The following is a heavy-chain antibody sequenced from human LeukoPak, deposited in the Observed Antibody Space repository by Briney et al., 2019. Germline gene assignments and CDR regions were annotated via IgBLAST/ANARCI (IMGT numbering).Heavy chain of an antibody. CDR3: ARVYRGFCSSTSCSYYFDY. CDR1: GGSISSCSYY. J-gene: IGHJ4*02. D-gene: IGHD2-2*01. Sequence: PSETLSLTCTVSGGSISSCSYYWSWIRQPAGKGLEWIGRIYTSGSTNYNPSLKSRVTISVDTSKNQFSLKLSSVTAADTAVYYCARVYRGFCSSTSCSYYFDYWGQGTLVTVSS. CDR2: IYTSGST. V-gene: IGHV4-61*02.